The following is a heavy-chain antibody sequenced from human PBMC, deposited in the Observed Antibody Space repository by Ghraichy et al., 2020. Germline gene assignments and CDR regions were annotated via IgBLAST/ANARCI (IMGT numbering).Heavy chain of an antibody. Sequence: GESLRLSCAASGFTFSSYGMHWVRQAPGKGLEWVAVIWYDGSNKYYADSVKGRFTISRDNSKNTLYLQMNSLRAEDTAVYYCASDRGYGSGSYYNDFDYWGQGTLVTVSS. CDR3: ASDRGYGSGSYYNDFDY. D-gene: IGHD3-10*01. CDR2: IWYDGSNK. J-gene: IGHJ4*02. CDR1: GFTFSSYG. V-gene: IGHV3-33*01.